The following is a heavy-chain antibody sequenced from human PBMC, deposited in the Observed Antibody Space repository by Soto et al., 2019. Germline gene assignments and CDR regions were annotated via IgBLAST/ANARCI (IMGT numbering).Heavy chain of an antibody. J-gene: IGHJ5*02. CDR1: GGSFSGYY. V-gene: IGHV4-34*01. D-gene: IGHD2-2*01. CDR3: ARASALPDIVVVPAATGRLGGLFDP. Sequence: PSETLSLTCAVYGGSFSGYYWSWIRQPPGKGLEWIGEINHSGSTNYNPSLKSRVTISVDTSKNQFPLKLSSVTAADTAVYYCARASALPDIVVVPAATGRLGGLFDPWGQGTLVTVSS. CDR2: INHSGST.